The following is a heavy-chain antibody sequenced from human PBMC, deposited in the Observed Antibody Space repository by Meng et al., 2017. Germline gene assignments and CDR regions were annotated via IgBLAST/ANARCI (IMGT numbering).Heavy chain of an antibody. J-gene: IGHJ3*02. V-gene: IGHV1-2*06. D-gene: IGHD3-16*01. CDR3: ATDHPFGPNAFDI. Sequence: ASVKVSCKASGYTFTGYYMHWVRQAPGQGLEWMVRINPNSGGTNYAQKFQGRVTMTRDTSISTAYMELSSLRSEDTAVYYCATDHPFGPNAFDIWGQGTMVTVSS. CDR1: GYTFTGYY. CDR2: INPNSGGT.